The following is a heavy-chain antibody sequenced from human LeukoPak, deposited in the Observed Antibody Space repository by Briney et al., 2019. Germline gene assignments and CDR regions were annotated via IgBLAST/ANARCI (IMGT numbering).Heavy chain of an antibody. V-gene: IGHV3-23*01. J-gene: IGHJ6*02. CDR1: GFTFNSYA. Sequence: GGSLRLSCAASGFTFNSYAMSWVRQAPEKGLGWVATISGSGGGTYYADSVKGRFTISRDDSKNTLYLQMNSLRAEDTAVYYCAKGIRVGGSYLYGMDVWGQGTTVTVSS. CDR2: ISGSGGGT. CDR3: AKGIRVGGSYLYGMDV. D-gene: IGHD3-16*01.